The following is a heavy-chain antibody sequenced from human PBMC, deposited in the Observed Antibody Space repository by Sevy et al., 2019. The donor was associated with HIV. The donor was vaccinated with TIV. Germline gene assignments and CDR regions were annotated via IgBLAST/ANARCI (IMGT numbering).Heavy chain of an antibody. Sequence: ASVKVSCKASGYTFTGYYMHWVRQAPGQGLEWMGWINPNSGGTNYAQKFQGRVTMTRDTSISTAYMELSRLRSDDTAVYYCARDRGTVTTNWFDPWGQGTLVTVSS. V-gene: IGHV1-2*02. CDR3: ARDRGTVTTNWFDP. D-gene: IGHD4-4*01. J-gene: IGHJ5*02. CDR2: INPNSGGT. CDR1: GYTFTGYY.